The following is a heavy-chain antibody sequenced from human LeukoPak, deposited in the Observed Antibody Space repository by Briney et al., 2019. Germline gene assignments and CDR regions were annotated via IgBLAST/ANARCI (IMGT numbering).Heavy chain of an antibody. D-gene: IGHD4-23*01. J-gene: IGHJ2*01. V-gene: IGHV1-2*02. Sequence: ASVKVSCKASGYTFTGYYMHWVRQAPGQGLEWMGWINPNSGGTNYAQKFQGRVTMTRDTPISTAYMELSRLRSDDTAVYYCARVTQTNWYFDLWGRGTLVTVSS. CDR1: GYTFTGYY. CDR3: ARVTQTNWYFDL. CDR2: INPNSGGT.